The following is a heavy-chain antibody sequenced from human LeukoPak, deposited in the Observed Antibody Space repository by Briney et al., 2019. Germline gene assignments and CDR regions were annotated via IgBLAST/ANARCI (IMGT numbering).Heavy chain of an antibody. J-gene: IGHJ4*02. CDR2: ISTSGSTI. CDR3: ASRRSYTGYDY. V-gene: IGHV3-11*04. Sequence: GGSLRLSCAASGFTFNNAWMSWVRQAPGKGLEWVSYISTSGSTIHYADSVKGRFTFSRDNAKNSVYLQMNSLRAGDTAVYYCASRRSYTGYDYWGQGTLVTASS. CDR1: GFTFNNAW. D-gene: IGHD5-12*01.